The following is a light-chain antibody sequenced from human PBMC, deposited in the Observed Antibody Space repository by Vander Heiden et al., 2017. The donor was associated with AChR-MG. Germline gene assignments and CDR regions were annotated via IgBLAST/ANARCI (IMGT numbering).Light chain of an antibody. J-gene: IGKJ1*01. CDR2: KTS. Sequence: DIQMTQSPSTLSASVGDTVTIPCRASQTISPWLAWYQQKPGKAPKLLIFKTSSLQNGVPTRCSGRGAGTEFTLTISSLQPDDFATYYCKQDSLDSTFGQGTKVEIK. CDR1: QTISPW. CDR3: KQDSLDST. V-gene: IGKV1-5*03.